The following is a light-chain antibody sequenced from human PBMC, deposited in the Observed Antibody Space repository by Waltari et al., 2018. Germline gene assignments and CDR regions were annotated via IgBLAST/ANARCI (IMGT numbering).Light chain of an antibody. CDR3: QQSYSTPWT. Sequence: DIQMTQSPSSLSASVGDRVTITGRASQSISNYLNWYQQKPGKAPKLLIYAASSLQSGVPSRFSGSGSGTDFTLTISSLQPEDFATYYCQQSYSTPWTFGQGTKVEIK. J-gene: IGKJ1*01. CDR2: AAS. CDR1: QSISNY. V-gene: IGKV1-39*01.